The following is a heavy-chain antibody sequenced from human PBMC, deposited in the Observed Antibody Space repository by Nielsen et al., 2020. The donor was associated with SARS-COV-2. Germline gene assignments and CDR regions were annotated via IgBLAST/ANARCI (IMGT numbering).Heavy chain of an antibody. D-gene: IGHD2-2*01. J-gene: IGHJ4*02. Sequence: WVRQAPGQGLEWMGWISTYNGNTIYAQRVQGRVTMTTDTSTDTAYMELRSLRSADTAVYYCARGRYCTSVNCYAKINDYWGQGTLVTVSS. V-gene: IGHV1-18*01. CDR2: ISTYNGNT. CDR3: ARGRYCTSVNCYAKINDY.